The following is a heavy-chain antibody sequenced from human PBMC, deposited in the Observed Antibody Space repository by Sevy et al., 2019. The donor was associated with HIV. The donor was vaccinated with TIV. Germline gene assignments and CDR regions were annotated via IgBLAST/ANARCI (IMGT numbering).Heavy chain of an antibody. CDR3: ARKYYDILTGYYRFDP. Sequence: GESLKISCKGSGYSFTSYWIGWVRQMPGKGLEWMGIIYPGDSDTRYSPSFQGQVTISADKSISTAYLQWISLKASDTAMYYCARKYYDILTGYYRFDPWGQGTLVTVSS. CDR1: GYSFTSYW. CDR2: IYPGDSDT. J-gene: IGHJ5*02. V-gene: IGHV5-51*01. D-gene: IGHD3-9*01.